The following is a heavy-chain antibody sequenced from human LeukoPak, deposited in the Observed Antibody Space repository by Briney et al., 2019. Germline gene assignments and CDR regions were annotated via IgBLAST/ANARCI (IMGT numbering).Heavy chain of an antibody. V-gene: IGHV4-4*07. D-gene: IGHD1-26*01. CDR3: AATRGATTDDWFDP. Sequence: SETLSLTCTVSGGSISSYYWSWIRQPAGKGLEWIGRIYTSGSTNYNPSLKSRVTMSVDTSKNQFSLKLSSVTAADTAVYYCAATRGATTDDWFDPWGQGTLVTVSS. J-gene: IGHJ5*02. CDR2: IYTSGST. CDR1: GGSISSYY.